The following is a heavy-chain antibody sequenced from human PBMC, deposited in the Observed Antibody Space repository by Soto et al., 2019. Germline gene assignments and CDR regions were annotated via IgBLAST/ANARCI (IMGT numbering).Heavy chain of an antibody. CDR2: IYYSGST. V-gene: IGHV4-31*03. CDR3: ASTILGYCSGGSCYPNWFDP. CDR1: GGSISSGGYY. J-gene: IGHJ5*02. Sequence: ASETLSLTCTVSGGSISSGGYYWSWIRQHPGKGLEWIGYIYYSGSTYYNPSLKSRVTISVDTSKNQFSLKLSSVTAADTAVYYCASTILGYCSGGSCYPNWFDPWGQGTLVTVSS. D-gene: IGHD2-15*01.